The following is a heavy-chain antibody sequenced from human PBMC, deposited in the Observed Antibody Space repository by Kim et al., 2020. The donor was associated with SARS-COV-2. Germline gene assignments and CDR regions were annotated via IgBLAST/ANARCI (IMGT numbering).Heavy chain of an antibody. J-gene: IGHJ2*01. CDR2: IKQDGSEK. V-gene: IGHV3-7*03. D-gene: IGHD3-10*01. CDR1: GFTFSSYW. CDR3: ARVIRGVIYRYFDL. Sequence: GGSLRLSCAASGFTFSSYWMSWVRQAPGKGLEWVANIKQDGSEKYYVDSVKGRFTISRDNAKNSLYLQMNSLRAEDTAVYYCARVIRGVIYRYFDLWGRGTLVTVSS.